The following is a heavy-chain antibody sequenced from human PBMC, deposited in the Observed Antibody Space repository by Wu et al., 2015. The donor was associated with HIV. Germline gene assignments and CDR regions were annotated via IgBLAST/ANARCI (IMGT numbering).Heavy chain of an antibody. CDR1: GGTFSTYG. V-gene: IGHV1-69*12. D-gene: IGHD5-12*01. Sequence: QVQLVQSGAEVKKPGSSVKVSCKASGGTFSTYGINWVRQAPGQVFEWMGGIIPVFGSANYAQKFHDRVTITADESMTTVYLDLSSLRSEDTAIYYCATNPYGGYVGYDAFHVWGHGDKGSPSR. CDR2: IIPVFGSA. J-gene: IGHJ3*01. CDR3: ATNPYGGYVGYDAFHV.